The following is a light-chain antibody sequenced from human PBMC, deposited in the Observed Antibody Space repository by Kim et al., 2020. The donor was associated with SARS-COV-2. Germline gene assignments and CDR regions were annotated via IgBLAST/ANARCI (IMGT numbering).Light chain of an antibody. J-gene: IGKJ4*01. V-gene: IGKV1-33*01. CDR1: EDITDY. CDR2: RAS. Sequence: DIQMTQSPSSLSASIGDSVTVTCRANEDITDYLNWYQQKPGKAPKLLIYRASNLNTGVPSRFSGSGSGTEFIFTISSLQAEDIGTYYCQQYNDLPLTFGGGTKLEI. CDR3: QQYNDLPLT.